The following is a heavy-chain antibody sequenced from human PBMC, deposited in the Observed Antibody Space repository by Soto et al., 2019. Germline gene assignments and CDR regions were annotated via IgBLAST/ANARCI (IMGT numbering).Heavy chain of an antibody. J-gene: IGHJ4*02. CDR3: ARDIEDYYGSGSYPSGIDY. CDR2: ISYDGSNK. Sequence: QVQLVESGGGVVQPGRSLRLSYAASGFTFSSFAFHWVRQAPGKGLEWVAVISYDGSNKYYADSVKGRFTISRDNSKNTLYLQMNSLRAEDTAVYYCARDIEDYYGSGSYPSGIDYWGQGTLVTVSS. D-gene: IGHD3-10*01. CDR1: GFTFSSFA. V-gene: IGHV3-30-3*01.